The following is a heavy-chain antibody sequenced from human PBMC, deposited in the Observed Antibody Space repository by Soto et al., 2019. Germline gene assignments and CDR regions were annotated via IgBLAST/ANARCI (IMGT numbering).Heavy chain of an antibody. Sequence: GSLRLSCAASGFTFSSYAMSWVRQAPGKGLEWVSAISGSGGSTYYADSVKGRFTISRDNSKNTLYLQMNSLRAEDTAVYYCAKLIVGAPEGHDAFDIWGQGTMVTVSS. CDR2: ISGSGGST. CDR1: GFTFSSYA. CDR3: AKLIVGAPEGHDAFDI. V-gene: IGHV3-23*01. D-gene: IGHD1-26*01. J-gene: IGHJ3*02.